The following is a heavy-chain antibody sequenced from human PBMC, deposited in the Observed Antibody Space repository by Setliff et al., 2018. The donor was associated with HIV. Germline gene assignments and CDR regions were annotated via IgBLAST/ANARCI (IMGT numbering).Heavy chain of an antibody. D-gene: IGHD3-9*01. CDR3: ARHDILTGYCTYFDY. V-gene: IGHV1-18*01. J-gene: IGHJ4*02. CDR1: GYTFTYYG. CDR2: ISGYNGNT. Sequence: ASVKVSCKASGYTFTYYGISWVRQAPGQGLEWTGWISGYNGNTNFAQKLQGRVTLTTDTSTSTAYMELRSLRPDDTAVYYCARHDILTGYCTYFDYWGQGTLVTVSS.